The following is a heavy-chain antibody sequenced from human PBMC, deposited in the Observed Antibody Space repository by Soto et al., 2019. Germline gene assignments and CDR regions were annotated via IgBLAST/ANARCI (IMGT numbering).Heavy chain of an antibody. CDR1: GFTFSSST. J-gene: IGHJ4*02. Sequence: PGGFLRLSCAASGFTFSSSTMHWVRQAPGKGLEWVAFMPYDGNNKYYADSVKGRFTISRDNSKNTLYLQMNSLRPEDTAVYYCAKTPQNSGSNARLDYWGQGTLVTVSS. V-gene: IGHV3-30-3*02. D-gene: IGHD1-26*01. CDR2: MPYDGNNK. CDR3: AKTPQNSGSNARLDY.